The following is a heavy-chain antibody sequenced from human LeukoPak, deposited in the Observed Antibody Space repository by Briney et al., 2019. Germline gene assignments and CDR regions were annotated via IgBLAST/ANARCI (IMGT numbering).Heavy chain of an antibody. J-gene: IGHJ4*02. D-gene: IGHD2-15*01. Sequence: GGSLRLSCAASGFTFSSYAMSWVRQAPGKGLEWVSAISGSDDGTYYADSVKGRFTISRDNSRNTLYLQMNTLRAEDTAVYFCAKSPVSSCRGSFCYPFDYWGQGNLVTVSS. CDR2: ISGSDDGT. CDR1: GFTFSSYA. CDR3: AKSPVSSCRGSFCYPFDY. V-gene: IGHV3-23*01.